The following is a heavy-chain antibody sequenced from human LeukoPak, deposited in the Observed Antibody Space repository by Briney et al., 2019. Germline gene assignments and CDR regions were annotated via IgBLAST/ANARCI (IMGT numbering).Heavy chain of an antibody. CDR2: INNDGSIT. D-gene: IGHD3-16*01. V-gene: IGHV3-74*01. CDR3: LLRFWG. CDR1: GFIFSNHY. J-gene: IGHJ4*02. Sequence: PGGSLRLSCAVSGFIFSNHYMHWVRQAPGKGLVWVSRINNDGSITSYADSVKGRFTISRDNAKNTLYLQMNSLRAEDTAVYYFLLRFWGGGQGTLVTVSS.